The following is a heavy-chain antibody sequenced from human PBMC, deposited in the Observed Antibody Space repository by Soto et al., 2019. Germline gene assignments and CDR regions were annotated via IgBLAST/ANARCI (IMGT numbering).Heavy chain of an antibody. CDR1: GAPITWGDYS. Sequence: SETLSLTCAISGAPITWGDYSWNWIRQPPGKGLEWIGYIFHGGTTNYNPSLKSRVTISVDLSKNQFSLRLSSVTTADTALYYCARTTAVPNSLRSRYFFDYWGQGTLVTVSS. CDR2: IFHGGTT. V-gene: IGHV4-30-2*02. J-gene: IGHJ4*02. D-gene: IGHD1-7*01. CDR3: ARTTAVPNSLRSRYFFDY.